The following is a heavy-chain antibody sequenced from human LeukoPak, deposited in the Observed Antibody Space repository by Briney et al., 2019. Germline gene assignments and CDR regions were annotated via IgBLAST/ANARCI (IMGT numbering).Heavy chain of an antibody. J-gene: IGHJ4*02. V-gene: IGHV3-9*01. Sequence: GGSLRLSCAAPGFTFDDYAMHWVRQAPGKGLEWVSGISWNSGSIGYADSVKGRFTISRDNAKSSVYLEINSLRAEDTAVYYCVGGIGWQPDYWGQGTLVTVSS. CDR3: VGGIGWQPDY. CDR2: ISWNSGSI. CDR1: GFTFDDYA. D-gene: IGHD6-19*01.